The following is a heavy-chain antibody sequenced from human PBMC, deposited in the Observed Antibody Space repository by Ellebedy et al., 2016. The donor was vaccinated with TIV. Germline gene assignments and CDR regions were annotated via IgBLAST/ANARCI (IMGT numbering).Heavy chain of an antibody. CDR2: LLYSGGST. Sequence: GESLKISXAGSGFAFSDYGMNWVRQAPGKGLEWVSSLLYSGGSTYYTESVKGRFTISRDNSKDTLYLQMNSLRAEDTAVYYCARRGRGTVGFDNWGQGTLVTVSS. CDR1: GFAFSDYG. V-gene: IGHV3-23*01. D-gene: IGHD1-7*01. J-gene: IGHJ4*02. CDR3: ARRGRGTVGFDN.